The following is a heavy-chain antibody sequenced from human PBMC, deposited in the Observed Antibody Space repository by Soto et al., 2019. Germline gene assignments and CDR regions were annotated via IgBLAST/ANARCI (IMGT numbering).Heavy chain of an antibody. CDR1: GFTFSSYA. D-gene: IGHD5-18*01. J-gene: IGHJ4*02. CDR2: ISSNGGST. CDR3: VRGLRIQLWEHYFDY. V-gene: IGHV3-64D*06. Sequence: PGGSLRLSCSASGFTFSSYAMHWVRQAPGKGLEYVSAISSNGGSTYYADSVKGRFTISRDNSKNTLYLQMSSLRAEDTAVYYCVRGLRIQLWEHYFDYWGQGTLVTVSS.